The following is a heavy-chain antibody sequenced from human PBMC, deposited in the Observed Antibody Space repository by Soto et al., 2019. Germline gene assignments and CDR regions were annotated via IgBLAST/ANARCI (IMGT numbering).Heavy chain of an antibody. J-gene: IGHJ4*02. V-gene: IGHV1-2*04. CDR1: GYTFTGYY. D-gene: IGHD2-2*01. Sequence: EASVKVSCKASGYTFTGYYMHWVRQAPGQGLEWMGWINPNSGGTNYAQKFQGWVTMTRDTSISTAYMELSRLRSDDTAVYYCARAKDIVVVPAAMSLDYWGQGTLVTVSS. CDR3: ARAKDIVVVPAAMSLDY. CDR2: INPNSGGT.